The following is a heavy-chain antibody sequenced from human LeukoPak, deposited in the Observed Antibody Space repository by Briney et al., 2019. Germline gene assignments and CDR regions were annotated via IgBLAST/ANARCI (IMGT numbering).Heavy chain of an antibody. CDR3: VRDQFYAFVV. V-gene: IGHV3-48*02. CDR2: IRTSGGVV. CDR1: GFTFTSYT. J-gene: IGHJ3*01. Sequence: GGSLRLSCAASGFTFTSYTMNWVRQAPGKGLEWISYIRTSGGVVSYTDSVRGRFTISTDSAKNSLYLQMNSLRDDDTAVYYCVRDQFYAFVVWGQGTMVTVSS.